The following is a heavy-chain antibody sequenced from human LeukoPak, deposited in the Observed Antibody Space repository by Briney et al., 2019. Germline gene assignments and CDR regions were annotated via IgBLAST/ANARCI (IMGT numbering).Heavy chain of an antibody. CDR3: ARDHRVITGINYYYYYGMDV. Sequence: SETLSLTCTVSGGSIRSSYYYWGWIRQPPGKGLEWIGYIYYSGSTNYNPSLKSRVTISVDTSKNQFSLKLSSVTAADTAVYYCARDHRVITGINYYYYYGMDVWGQGTTVTVSS. V-gene: IGHV4-61*01. CDR2: IYYSGST. J-gene: IGHJ6*02. D-gene: IGHD1-20*01. CDR1: GGSIRSSYYY.